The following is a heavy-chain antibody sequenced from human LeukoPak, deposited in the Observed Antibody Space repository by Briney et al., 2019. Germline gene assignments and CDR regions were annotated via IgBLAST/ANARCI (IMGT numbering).Heavy chain of an antibody. J-gene: IGHJ4*02. Sequence: PGGSLRLSCAASGFTFSSYSMNWVRQAPGKGLEWVSFISSSSSYIYYADSVKGRFTISRDNAKNSLYLQMNSLRADDTAVYYCARSRWLDAFDYWGQGTLVTVSS. V-gene: IGHV3-21*06. D-gene: IGHD6-19*01. CDR3: ARSRWLDAFDY. CDR2: ISSSSSYI. CDR1: GFTFSSYS.